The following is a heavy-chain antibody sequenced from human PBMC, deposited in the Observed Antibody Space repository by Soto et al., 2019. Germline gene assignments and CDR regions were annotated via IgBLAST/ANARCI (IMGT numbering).Heavy chain of an antibody. D-gene: IGHD3-16*01. J-gene: IGHJ4*02. CDR1: GFTFTTYW. V-gene: IGHV3-7*04. CDR2: IKQDGSEQ. Sequence: EVQLVESGGGLVQPGGSLRLSCAASGFTFTTYWMSWVRQTPGKRLEWVANIKQDGSEQYYVHSVRGRFTISRDNAKNSLYLQMNSVRADDTAVYYCARASGGNFGYWGQGTLVTVSS. CDR3: ARASGGNFGY.